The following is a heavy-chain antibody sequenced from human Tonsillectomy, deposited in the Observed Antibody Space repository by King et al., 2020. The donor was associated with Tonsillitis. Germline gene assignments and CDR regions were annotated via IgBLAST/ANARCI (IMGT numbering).Heavy chain of an antibody. Sequence: VQLVESGGGVVQPGRSLRLSCAASGFTFSSYGRHWVRQAPGKGREWVAVIWYDGSNKYYSDSVKGRFTISRDNSKTTLYLQMNSLRAEDTAVYYCARDRGEMATLDYWGQGNLVTVSS. D-gene: IGHD5-24*01. CDR3: ARDRGEMATLDY. V-gene: IGHV3-33*01. J-gene: IGHJ4*02. CDR2: IWYDGSNK. CDR1: GFTFSSYG.